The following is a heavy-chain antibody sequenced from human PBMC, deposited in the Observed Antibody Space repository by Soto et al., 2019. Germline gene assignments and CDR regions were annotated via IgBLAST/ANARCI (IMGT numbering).Heavy chain of an antibody. CDR2: MNPNSGNT. D-gene: IGHD6-13*01. V-gene: IGHV1-8*01. J-gene: IGHJ2*01. CDR3: AREAAGHSYWYCDL. Sequence: QVQLVQSGAEVKKPGASVKVSCKASGYTFTSYDINWVRQATGQGLEWMGWMNPNSGNTGYAQKFQGRVTMTMNTSRSTAYMELSSLRPEDTAVYYCAREAAGHSYWYCDLWCRGTLVTVS. CDR1: GYTFTSYD.